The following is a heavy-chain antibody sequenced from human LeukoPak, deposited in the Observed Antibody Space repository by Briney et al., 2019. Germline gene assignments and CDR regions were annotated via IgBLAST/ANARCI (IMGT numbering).Heavy chain of an antibody. CDR2: IKQDGSVQ. D-gene: IGHD6-19*01. V-gene: IGHV3-7*01. J-gene: IGHJ5*02. Sequence: PGGSLRLSCEASKFTFSSYWMSWVRQAPGKGLEWVANIKQDGSVQFYMDSLKGRFSVSRDNAKNSLYLQMNGLRVEDTAVYYCTRLQIAVAGPNWFDPWGQGTLVTVSS. CDR1: KFTFSSYW. CDR3: TRLQIAVAGPNWFDP.